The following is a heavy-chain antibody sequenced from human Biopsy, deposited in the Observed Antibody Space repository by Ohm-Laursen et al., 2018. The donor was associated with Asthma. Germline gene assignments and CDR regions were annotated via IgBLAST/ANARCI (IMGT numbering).Heavy chain of an antibody. D-gene: IGHD3-3*01. CDR1: GFTFGAYC. CDR3: ARTFHFWSPYRAEHYQL. Sequence: GSLRLSCAASGFTFGAYCMSWVRQVPGQGLEWVANIKHDGSEKNHVDSLKGRFTISRDNAKNLLFLQMNSLRAEDTAVYYCARTFHFWSPYRAEHYQLWGQGTLVTVSS. J-gene: IGHJ1*01. CDR2: IKHDGSEK. V-gene: IGHV3-7*01.